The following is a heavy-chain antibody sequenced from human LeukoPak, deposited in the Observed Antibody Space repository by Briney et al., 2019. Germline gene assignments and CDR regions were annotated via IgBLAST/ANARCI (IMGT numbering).Heavy chain of an antibody. CDR1: VFTFSSYA. CDR3: AKGRGTTVTSAANY. D-gene: IGHD4-17*01. Sequence: GGSLRLSCAASVFTFSSYAMSWVRQAPGKGLEWVSSISGSGDNTFYADSVKDRFTISRDNSKNTLFLQMNSLRAEDTAVYYCAKGRGTTVTSAANYWGQGTLVTVSS. CDR2: ISGSGDNT. V-gene: IGHV3-23*01. J-gene: IGHJ4*02.